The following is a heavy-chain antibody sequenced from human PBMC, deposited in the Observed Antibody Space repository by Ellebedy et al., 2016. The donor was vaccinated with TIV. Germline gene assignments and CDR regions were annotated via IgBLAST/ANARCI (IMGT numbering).Heavy chain of an antibody. Sequence: GESLKISXAASGFAFSTCAMSWVRQAPGKGLEWVSAISGSGGSAHYADSVRGRFTISRDNSKSTLYLQMNSLRAEGTAVYYCARRGAVPGTLDNWGQGTLVTVSS. CDR2: ISGSGGSA. J-gene: IGHJ4*02. V-gene: IGHV3-23*01. CDR3: ARRGAVPGTLDN. D-gene: IGHD2-15*01. CDR1: GFAFSTCA.